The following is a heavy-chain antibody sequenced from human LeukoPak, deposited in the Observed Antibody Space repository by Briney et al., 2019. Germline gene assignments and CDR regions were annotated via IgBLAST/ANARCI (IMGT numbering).Heavy chain of an antibody. CDR1: GYTFTSCG. CDR2: ISAYNGNT. D-gene: IGHD6-13*01. V-gene: IGHV1-18*01. CDR3: ARVSGGIAAAGTRGVYYFDY. Sequence: VKVSCKASGYTFTSCGISWVRQAPGQGLEWMGWISAYNGNTNYAQKLQGRVTMTTDTSTSTAYMELRSLRSDDAAVYYCARVSGGIAAAGTRGVYYFDYWGQGTLVTVSS. J-gene: IGHJ4*02.